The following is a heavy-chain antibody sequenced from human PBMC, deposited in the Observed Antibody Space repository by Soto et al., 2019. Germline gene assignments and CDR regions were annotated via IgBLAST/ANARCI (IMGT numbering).Heavy chain of an antibody. D-gene: IGHD6-13*01. CDR3: ARVAPEYSSTPRRFDF. CDR2: ISGSGGSI. V-gene: IGHV3-23*01. J-gene: IGHJ4*02. Sequence: GGSLRLSCAASGFTFGIYAMSWVRQAPGKGLEWVSSISGSGGSIYYAHSVKGRFTISRVKTKNTLDLQMNSLRAEDTAVYHCARVAPEYSSTPRRFDFWGQGTLVTVSS. CDR1: GFTFGIYA.